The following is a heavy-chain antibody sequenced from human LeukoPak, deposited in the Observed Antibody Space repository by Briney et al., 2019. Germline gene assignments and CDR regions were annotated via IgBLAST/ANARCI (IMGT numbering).Heavy chain of an antibody. V-gene: IGHV3-23*01. Sequence: PGGSLRLSCAASGFTFSSYAMSWVRQAPGKGLEWDSATSGSGGSTYYADSVKGRFTISRDNSKNTLYLQMNSLRAEDTAVYYCAKDLIGIAAAEDAFDIWGQGTMVTVSS. CDR3: AKDLIGIAAAEDAFDI. D-gene: IGHD6-13*01. J-gene: IGHJ3*02. CDR2: TSGSGGST. CDR1: GFTFSSYA.